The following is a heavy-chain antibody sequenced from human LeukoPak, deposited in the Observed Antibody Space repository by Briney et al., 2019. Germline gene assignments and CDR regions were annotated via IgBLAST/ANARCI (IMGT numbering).Heavy chain of an antibody. CDR2: ISSTSSTI. Sequence: GGSLRLSCAASGFNFNSYTMNWVRQAPGKGLEWVSMISSTSSTIYYASSVKGRFTISRDNAKNLLYLQMNSLRADDTAVYYCAKEVPYCGGDCSVLVDHWGQGTLVTVSS. CDR3: AKEVPYCGGDCSVLVDH. V-gene: IGHV3-48*04. CDR1: GFNFNSYT. J-gene: IGHJ4*02. D-gene: IGHD2-21*02.